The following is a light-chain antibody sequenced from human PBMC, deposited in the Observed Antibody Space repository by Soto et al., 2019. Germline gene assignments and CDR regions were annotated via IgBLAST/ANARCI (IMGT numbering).Light chain of an antibody. CDR1: QSVSSY. J-gene: IGKJ5*01. CDR3: QQRSNWRIT. V-gene: IGKV3-11*01. CDR2: DAS. Sequence: EIVLTQSPATLSLSPGERATLPCRASQSVSSYLAWYQQKPGQAPRLLIYDASNRATGIPARFSGSGSGTDFTLTISSLEPEDFAVYYCQQRSNWRITFGQGTRREIK.